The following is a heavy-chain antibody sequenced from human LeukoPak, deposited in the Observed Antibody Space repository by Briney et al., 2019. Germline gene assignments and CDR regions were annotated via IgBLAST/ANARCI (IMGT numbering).Heavy chain of an antibody. J-gene: IGHJ4*02. V-gene: IGHV3-11*01. D-gene: IGHD4-17*01. CDR2: ISISSTTI. CDR3: ARAGRLQYGDYVAFDY. Sequence: GVSLRLSCAASGFAFTDYYMSWIRQAPGKGLEWVSYISISSTTIYYADSVKGRFTFSRDNAKNSLYLQMNSLRDEDTAVYYCARAGRLQYGDYVAFDYWGQGTLVTVSS. CDR1: GFAFTDYY.